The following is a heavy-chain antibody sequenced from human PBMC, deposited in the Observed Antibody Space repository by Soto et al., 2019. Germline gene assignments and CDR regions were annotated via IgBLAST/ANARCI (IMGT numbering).Heavy chain of an antibody. CDR3: AKAVTGWPNWFAP. CDR1: GYTFTSYY. D-gene: IGHD3-9*01. CDR2: INPSGGTT. Sequence: RASVKVSCKASGYTFTSYYMHWVRQAPGQGLEWMGVINPSGGTTIDPQKFQGRVTVTRDTSTSTVYMELSSLRSEDTAVYYCAKAVTGWPNWFAPWGQGTLVTVSS. J-gene: IGHJ5*02. V-gene: IGHV1-46*01.